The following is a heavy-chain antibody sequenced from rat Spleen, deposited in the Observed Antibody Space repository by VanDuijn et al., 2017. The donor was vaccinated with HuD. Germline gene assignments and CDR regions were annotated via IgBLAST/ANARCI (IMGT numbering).Heavy chain of an antibody. CDR2: ISYDGSST. CDR3: AGPPSARVYASFAY. Sequence: EVQLVESGGGLVQPGRSMKLSCAASGFTFSNYDMAWVRQAPTKGLEWVASISYDGSSTYYRDSVKGRFTISRDNAKSTLYLQMGSLTSEDTATYYCAGPPSARVYASFAYWGQGTLVTVSS. CDR1: GFTFSNYD. V-gene: IGHV5-25*01. D-gene: IGHD1-4*01. J-gene: IGHJ3*01.